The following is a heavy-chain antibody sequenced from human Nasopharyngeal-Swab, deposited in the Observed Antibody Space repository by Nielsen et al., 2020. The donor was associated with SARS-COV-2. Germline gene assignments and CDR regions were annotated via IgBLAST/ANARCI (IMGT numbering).Heavy chain of an antibody. CDR1: GFTFSTYA. CDR2: TSGSGGST. J-gene: IGHJ6*03. D-gene: IGHD4-11*01. V-gene: IGHV3-23*01. Sequence: GGSLRLSCAASGFTFSTYAMSWVRQAPGKGLEWVSTTSGSGGSTHYVDSVKGRFTISRDNSQNMLYLQMNSLSAEDTAVYHCAKDLYSDYYMDVWGKGTTVTVSS. CDR3: AKDLYSDYYMDV.